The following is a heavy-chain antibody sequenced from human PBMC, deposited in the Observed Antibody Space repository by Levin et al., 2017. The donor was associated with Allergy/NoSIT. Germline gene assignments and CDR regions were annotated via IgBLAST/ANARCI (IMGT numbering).Heavy chain of an antibody. J-gene: IGHJ4*02. Sequence: PGESLKISCPASGITFSNAWMSWARQAPGKGLEWVGRIKSKTDGGTADYASPVKGRFTISRDDSKNTLYLQMNSLKTEDTAVYYCTTYISSWYYFDNWGQGTLVTVSS. CDR3: TTYISSWYYFDN. V-gene: IGHV3-15*01. D-gene: IGHD6-13*01. CDR1: GITFSNAW. CDR2: IKSKTDGGTA.